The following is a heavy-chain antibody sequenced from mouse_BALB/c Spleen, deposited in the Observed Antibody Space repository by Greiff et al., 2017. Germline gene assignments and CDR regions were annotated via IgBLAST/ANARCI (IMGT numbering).Heavy chain of an antibody. J-gene: IGHJ2*01. D-gene: IGHD1-1*01. Sequence: VQLQQSGADLVKPGASVKLSCTASGFTFTDTYMHWVNQRPEQGLEWIGWIDPGNANTKYEPKFQGKATLTADSSSNTAYLQLSSLTSEDAAVCDGARGENYGGYWGQGTTLTVSS. CDR2: IDPGNANT. V-gene: IGHV14-3*02. CDR1: GFTFTDTY. CDR3: ARGENYGGY.